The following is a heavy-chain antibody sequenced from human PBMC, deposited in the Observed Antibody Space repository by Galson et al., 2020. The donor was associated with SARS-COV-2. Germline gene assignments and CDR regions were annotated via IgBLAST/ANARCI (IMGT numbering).Heavy chain of an antibody. V-gene: IGHV3-43*01. Sequence: GGSLRLSCAASGFTFDDYTMHWVRQAPGKGLEWVSLISWDGGSTYYADSVKGRFTISRDNSKNSLYLQMNSLRTEDTALYYCAKSMVWGVITNYCFDYWGQGTLVTVSS. CDR1: GFTFDDYT. D-gene: IGHD3-10*01. J-gene: IGHJ4*02. CDR2: ISWDGGST. CDR3: AKSMVWGVITNYCFDY.